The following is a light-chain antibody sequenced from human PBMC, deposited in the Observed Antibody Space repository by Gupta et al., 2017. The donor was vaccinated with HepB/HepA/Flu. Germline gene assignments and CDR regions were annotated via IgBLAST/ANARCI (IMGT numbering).Light chain of an antibody. CDR2: DVS. V-gene: IGLV2-14*01. CDR1: SSDVGGYNY. Sequence: QSALTQLVSVSGSPAQSITISCTGISSDVGGYNYVSWYQQNPDKAPKLMIYDVSNRPSGVSNRFSGSKSGNTASLTISVLQAEDEAYYYCSSYTSSSTPWVFGGGTKLTVL. J-gene: IGLJ3*02. CDR3: SSYTSSSTPWV.